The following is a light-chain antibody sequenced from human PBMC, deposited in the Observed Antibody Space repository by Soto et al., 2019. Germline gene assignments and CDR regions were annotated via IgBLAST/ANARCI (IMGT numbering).Light chain of an antibody. J-gene: IGKJ1*01. CDR2: DVS. Sequence: IQMTQSASTLSASVGDTVTITCRASQRISGWLAWHQQKPGKDPKLLIYDVSALKRGVPPMFSGSGSGTEFTLTISSLQSEDFAVYYCQQYNNWAPWTFGQGTKVDIK. V-gene: IGKV1-5*01. CDR1: QRISGW. CDR3: QQYNNWAPWT.